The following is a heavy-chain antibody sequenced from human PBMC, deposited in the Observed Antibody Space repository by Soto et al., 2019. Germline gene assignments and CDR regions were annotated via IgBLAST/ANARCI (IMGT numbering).Heavy chain of an antibody. V-gene: IGHV4-61*01. CDR3: ARGIKGYCSGGSCSS. D-gene: IGHD2-15*01. J-gene: IGHJ4*02. CDR2: IYYSGST. CDR1: GGSVSSGSYY. Sequence: QVQLQESGPGLVKPSETLSLTCTVSGGSVSSGSYYWSWIRQPPGKGLEWIGYIYYSGSTNYNPSLKSRGTISVDTSKNQFALKLSSVTAADTAVYYCARGIKGYCSGGSCSSWGQGTLVTVSS.